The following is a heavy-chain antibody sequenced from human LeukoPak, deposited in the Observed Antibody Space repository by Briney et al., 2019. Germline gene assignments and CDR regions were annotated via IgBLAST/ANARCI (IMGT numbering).Heavy chain of an antibody. Sequence: GASVKVSCKASGYTFTSYAMHWVRQAPGQRLEWMGWINAGNGNTKYSQKFQGRVTITRDTSASTAYMELSSLRSEETAVYYCARVYDILTGPNWFDPWGQGTLVTVSS. CDR3: ARVYDILTGPNWFDP. CDR2: INAGNGNT. D-gene: IGHD3-9*01. CDR1: GYTFTSYA. V-gene: IGHV1-3*01. J-gene: IGHJ5*02.